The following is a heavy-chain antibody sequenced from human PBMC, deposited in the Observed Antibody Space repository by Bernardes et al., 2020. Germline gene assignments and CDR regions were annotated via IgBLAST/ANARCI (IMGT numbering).Heavy chain of an antibody. CDR3: AKWYGGMDV. J-gene: IGHJ6*02. V-gene: IGHV4-34*01. CDR1: GASFSGYY. D-gene: IGHD2-15*01. CDR2: INHSGST. Sequence: SETLSLTCAVYGASFSGYYWSWIRQPPGKGLEWIGEINHSGSTNYNPSLKSRVTISVDTPKNQFSLKLSSVTAADTAVYYCAKWYGGMDVWGQGTTVTVSS.